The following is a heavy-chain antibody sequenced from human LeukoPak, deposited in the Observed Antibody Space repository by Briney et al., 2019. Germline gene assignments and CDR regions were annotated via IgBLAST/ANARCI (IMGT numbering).Heavy chain of an antibody. D-gene: IGHD3-22*01. Sequence: GGSLRLSCAASGFSFSSSWMHWVRQAPGKGLVWVSRINDDETSTSYADSVKGRFTISRDNSKNTLYLQMNSLRAEDTAAYYCARDYDSSGYYPFDPWGQGTLVTVSS. CDR3: ARDYDSSGYYPFDP. CDR2: INDDETST. J-gene: IGHJ5*02. CDR1: GFSFSSSW. V-gene: IGHV3-74*01.